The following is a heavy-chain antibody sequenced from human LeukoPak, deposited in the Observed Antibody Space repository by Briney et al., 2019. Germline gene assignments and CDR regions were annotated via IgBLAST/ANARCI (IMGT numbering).Heavy chain of an antibody. V-gene: IGHV4-59*01. CDR3: ARVSFYDYVWGSYRVAYYLDY. CDR2: IYYSGST. CDR1: GGSISSYY. J-gene: IGHJ4*02. Sequence: SETLSLTCTVSGGSISSYYWSWIRQPPGKGLEWIGYIYYSGSTNYNPSLTSRVTISVDTSKNQLSLKLSSVTAADTAVYYCARVSFYDYVWGSYRVAYYLDYWGQGTLVTVSS. D-gene: IGHD3-16*02.